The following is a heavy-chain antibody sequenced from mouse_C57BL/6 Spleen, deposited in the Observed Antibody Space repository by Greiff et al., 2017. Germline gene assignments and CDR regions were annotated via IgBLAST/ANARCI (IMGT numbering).Heavy chain of an antibody. CDR3: ASSGPHFDY. Sequence: QVQLQQPGAELVKPGASVKLSCKASGYTFTSYWMQWVKQRPGQGLEWIGEIDPSDSSTNYNPKFKGKATLTVYTSSSTAYMQLSSLTSEDSAVYYCASSGPHFDYWGQGTTLTVSS. D-gene: IGHD3-2*02. V-gene: IGHV1-50*01. J-gene: IGHJ2*01. CDR2: IDPSDSST. CDR1: GYTFTSYW.